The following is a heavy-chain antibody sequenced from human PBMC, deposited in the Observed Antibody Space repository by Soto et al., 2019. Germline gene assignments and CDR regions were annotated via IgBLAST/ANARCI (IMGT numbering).Heavy chain of an antibody. CDR2: IYPGDSDT. V-gene: IGHV5-51*01. CDR1: GHIFSHYW. Sequence: PWVSMKIPCRGSGHIFSHYWIGWVRQMPGKGLEWMGIIYPGDSDTRYSPSFQGQVTITVDKSINTAYLQWSRLKASDTAIYYCARQLVWGTSGYYYFEDWGQGTLVTVPQ. D-gene: IGHD3-22*01. J-gene: IGHJ4*02. CDR3: ARQLVWGTSGYYYFED.